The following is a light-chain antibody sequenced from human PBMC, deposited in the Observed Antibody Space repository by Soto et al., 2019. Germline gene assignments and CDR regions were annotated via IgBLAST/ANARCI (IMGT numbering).Light chain of an antibody. Sequence: EIVLTQSPGTLSLSPGERATLSCRASQIVSSSYLAWYQQKPGQAPRLLIYGASTRATGIPARFSGSGSGTEFTLTISSLQSEDFAVYYCQQYNNWITFGQGTRLEIK. CDR3: QQYNNWIT. V-gene: IGKV3D-15*01. CDR2: GAS. J-gene: IGKJ5*01. CDR1: QIVSSSY.